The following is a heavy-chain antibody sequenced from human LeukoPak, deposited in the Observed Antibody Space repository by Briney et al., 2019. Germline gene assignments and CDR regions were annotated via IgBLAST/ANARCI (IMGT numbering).Heavy chain of an antibody. CDR2: ISACNGKT. J-gene: IGHJ4*02. D-gene: IGHD6-6*01. V-gene: IGHV1-18*01. CDR1: GYTFTSYG. Sequence: GASVKVSCKASGYTFTSYGISWVRQAPGQGLEWMGWISACNGKTKYSQKFQGRVTITRDTSATTAYMELSSLRSEDTAVYYCARDPVGSSSSYYFDYWGQGTLVTVSS. CDR3: ARDPVGSSSSYYFDY.